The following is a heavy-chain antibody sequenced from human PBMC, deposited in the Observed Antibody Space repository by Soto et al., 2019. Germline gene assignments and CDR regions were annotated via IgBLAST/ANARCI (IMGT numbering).Heavy chain of an antibody. Sequence: VPLVESGGGLIQPGGSLRLSCAASGFTVSSNYMSWVRQAPGKGLEWVSVIYSGGSTYYADSVKGRFTISRDNSKNTLYLQMNSLRAEDTAVYYCARNYDSTAGGAFDIWGQGTMVTVSS. D-gene: IGHD3-22*01. CDR2: IYSGGST. J-gene: IGHJ3*02. CDR3: ARNYDSTAGGAFDI. V-gene: IGHV3-53*01. CDR1: GFTVSSNY.